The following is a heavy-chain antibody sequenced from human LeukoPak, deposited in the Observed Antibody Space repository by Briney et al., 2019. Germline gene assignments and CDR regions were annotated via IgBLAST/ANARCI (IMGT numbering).Heavy chain of an antibody. CDR3: ARGGSYNYGFNAFDI. Sequence: ASVKVSCKASGYTFTGYYMHRVRQAPGQGLEWMGWINPNSGGTNYAQKFQGRVTMTRDTSISTAYMELSRLRSDDTAVYYCARGGSYNYGFNAFDIWGQGTMVTVSS. J-gene: IGHJ3*02. CDR2: INPNSGGT. CDR1: GYTFTGYY. V-gene: IGHV1-2*02. D-gene: IGHD1-26*01.